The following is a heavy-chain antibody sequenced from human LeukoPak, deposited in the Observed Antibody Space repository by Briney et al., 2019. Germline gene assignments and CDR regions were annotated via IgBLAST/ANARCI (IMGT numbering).Heavy chain of an antibody. Sequence: PSETLSLTCTVSGGSISSSSYYWGWIRPPPGKGLEWIGCIYYSGSTYYNPSLKSRVALSVDTSKNQSSLKLSSVTAAATAVYYCRGYSNGFRFDYWGQGTLVSDSS. J-gene: IGHJ4*02. V-gene: IGHV4-39*01. CDR1: GGSISSSSYY. CDR3: RGYSNGFRFDY. D-gene: IGHD5-18*01. CDR2: IYYSGST.